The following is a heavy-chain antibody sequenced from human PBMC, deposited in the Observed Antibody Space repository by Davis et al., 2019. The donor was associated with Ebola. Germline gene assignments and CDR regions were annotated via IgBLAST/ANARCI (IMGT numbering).Heavy chain of an antibody. J-gene: IGHJ3*02. Sequence: SETLSLTCAVHGGSFSGYYWSWIRQPPGKGLEWIGEINHSGSTNYNPSLKSRVTISVDTSKNQFSLKLSSVTAADTAVYYCARACGDYVGAFDIWGQGTMVTVSS. CDR3: ARACGDYVGAFDI. D-gene: IGHD4-17*01. CDR2: INHSGST. CDR1: GGSFSGYY. V-gene: IGHV4-34*01.